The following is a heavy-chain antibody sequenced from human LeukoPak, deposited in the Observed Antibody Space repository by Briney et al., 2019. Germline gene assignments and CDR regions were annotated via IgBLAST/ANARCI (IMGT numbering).Heavy chain of an antibody. V-gene: IGHV1-18*01. CDR1: GYTFTRYG. Sequence: ASVKVSCKASGYTFTRYGISWVRQDPGQGLEWMGWISAYNGNTNYAQKLQGRVTMTTDTSTSTAYMELRSLRSDDTAVYYCVRAAYDSSGYYPFDYWGQGTLVTVSS. CDR3: VRAAYDSSGYYPFDY. D-gene: IGHD3-22*01. J-gene: IGHJ4*02. CDR2: ISAYNGNT.